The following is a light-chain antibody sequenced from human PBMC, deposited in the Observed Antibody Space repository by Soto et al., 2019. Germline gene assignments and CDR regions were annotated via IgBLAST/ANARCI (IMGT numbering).Light chain of an antibody. Sequence: DIRLTQSPSFLSASVGDRVTITCRASQDINSYLAWYQQKAGKAPKLLIHTASTLQSGVPSRFSGSGSGTEFTLTISSLQPEDVDTYYCQHRHSYPVTFGGGTKVDIK. CDR1: QDINSY. J-gene: IGKJ4*01. CDR3: QHRHSYPVT. V-gene: IGKV1-9*01. CDR2: TAS.